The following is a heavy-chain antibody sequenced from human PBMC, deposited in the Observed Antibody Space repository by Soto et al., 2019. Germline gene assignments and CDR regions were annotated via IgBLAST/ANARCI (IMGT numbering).Heavy chain of an antibody. Sequence: QVHLVQSGAEVKKPGASVKVSCKASGYTFSSYGISWVRQAPGQGLEWMGWISAANGDTNSAPKFQVRVTMTTDTSTSTAYMELRSLRSDDTALYYCATDYRAACGGSCYYFDYWGQGTLVTVSA. CDR2: ISAANGDT. CDR3: ATDYRAACGGSCYYFDY. V-gene: IGHV1-18*01. D-gene: IGHD2-15*01. J-gene: IGHJ4*02. CDR1: GYTFSSYG.